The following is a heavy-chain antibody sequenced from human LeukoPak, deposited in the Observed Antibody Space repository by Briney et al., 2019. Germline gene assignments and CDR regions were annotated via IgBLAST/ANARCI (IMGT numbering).Heavy chain of an antibody. CDR3: ARDLSRAVAGTIFGY. Sequence: ASVKVSCKASGYTFTSYGISWVRQAPGQGLEWMGWISAYNGNTNYAQKLQGRVTMTTDTSTSTAYMELRSLRSDDTAVYYCARDLSRAVAGTIFGYWSQGTLVTVSS. V-gene: IGHV1-18*01. J-gene: IGHJ4*02. CDR1: GYTFTSYG. CDR2: ISAYNGNT. D-gene: IGHD6-19*01.